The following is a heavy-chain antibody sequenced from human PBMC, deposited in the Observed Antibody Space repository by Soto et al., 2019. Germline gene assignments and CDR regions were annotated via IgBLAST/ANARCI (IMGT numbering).Heavy chain of an antibody. J-gene: IGHJ5*02. V-gene: IGHV1-69*04. CDR3: ARDSAQYQLLRNNWFDP. D-gene: IGHD2-2*01. CDR2: IIPILGIA. CDR1: GGTFSSYT. Sequence: GASVKVSCKASGGTFSSYTISWVRQAPGQGLEWMGRIIPILGIANYAQKFQGRVTITADKSTSTAYMELSSLRSEDTAVYYCARDSAQYQLLRNNWFDPWGQGTLVTVSS.